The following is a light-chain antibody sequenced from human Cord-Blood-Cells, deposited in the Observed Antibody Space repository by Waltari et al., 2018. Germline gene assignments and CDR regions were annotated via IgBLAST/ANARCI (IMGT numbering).Light chain of an antibody. CDR3: QVWDSSSDHYV. Sequence: SYVLTQPPSVSVAPGKTARITCGGNNIGSKSVHWYQQKPGLAHVLVIYYDSDRPSGIPERFSGSNSGNPATLTISRVEAGDEADYYCQVWDSSSDHYVVGTGTKVTVL. CDR2: YDS. CDR1: NIGSKS. J-gene: IGLJ1*01. V-gene: IGLV3-21*04.